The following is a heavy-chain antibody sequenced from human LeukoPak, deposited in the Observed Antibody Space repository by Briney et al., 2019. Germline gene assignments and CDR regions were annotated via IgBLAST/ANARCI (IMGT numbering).Heavy chain of an antibody. J-gene: IGHJ4*02. V-gene: IGHV3-48*03. CDR2: IGVGGNSI. CDR3: ARETAHCGGDCFDY. Sequence: GGSLRLSCAASGFTFSTYEFNWVRQAPGKGLEWVAYIGVGGNSIYYADSVRGRFTTSRDNAQNSLCLEMNCLRVEDTALYYCARETAHCGGDCFDYWGQGTLVTVSS. CDR1: GFTFSTYE. D-gene: IGHD2-21*01.